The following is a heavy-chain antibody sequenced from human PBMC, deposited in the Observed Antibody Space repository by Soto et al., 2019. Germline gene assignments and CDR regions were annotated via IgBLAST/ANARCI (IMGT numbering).Heavy chain of an antibody. J-gene: IGHJ4*02. Sequence: EVQLLESGGGLVQPGGSLRLSCAASGFTFNSYAMSWVRQAPGKGLKWVSAISGSGGSTYYADSVKGRFTISRDNSKNTLYLQMNSLRAEDTAVYYCAKDPTAMVTGYYDYWGQGNLVTVSS. CDR2: ISGSGGST. CDR1: GFTFNSYA. V-gene: IGHV3-23*01. D-gene: IGHD5-18*01. CDR3: AKDPTAMVTGYYDY.